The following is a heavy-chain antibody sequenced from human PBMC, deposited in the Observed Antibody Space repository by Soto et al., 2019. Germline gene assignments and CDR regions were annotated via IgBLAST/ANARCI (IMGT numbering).Heavy chain of an antibody. V-gene: IGHV3-23*01. CDR2: IHGGGNSA. CDR3: VKNWGRGTASGDFDY. D-gene: IGHD3-16*01. CDR1: GFTFSGYA. Sequence: GGSLRLSCAASGFTFSGYAMSWVRQAPWKGLEWVSVIHGGGNSAYYADSVKGRFTISRDNSKNTLYLQMSSLRGEDTAVYYCVKNWGRGTASGDFDYWGQGTLVTVSS. J-gene: IGHJ4*02.